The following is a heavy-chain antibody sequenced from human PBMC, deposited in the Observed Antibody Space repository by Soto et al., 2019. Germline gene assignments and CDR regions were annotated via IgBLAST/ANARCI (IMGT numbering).Heavy chain of an antibody. J-gene: IGHJ4*02. CDR3: AKIAGDIRLWSGGFDY. D-gene: IGHD5-18*01. V-gene: IGHV3-23*01. Sequence: GGSLRLSCAASGFTFSSYAMSWVRQAPGKGLEWVSAISGSGGSTYYADSVKGRFTISRDNSKNTLYLQMNSLRAEDTAVYYCAKIAGDIRLWSGGFDYWGQGTLVTVSS. CDR1: GFTFSSYA. CDR2: ISGSGGST.